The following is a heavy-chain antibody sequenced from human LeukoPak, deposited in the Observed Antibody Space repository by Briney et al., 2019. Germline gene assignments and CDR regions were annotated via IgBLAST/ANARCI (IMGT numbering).Heavy chain of an antibody. D-gene: IGHD1-20*01. CDR1: GFTFSGYA. V-gene: IGHV3-23*01. Sequence: GGSLRLSCAASGFTFSGYAMSSVRQAPGKGLEWVSHISGSVGTIYYADSVKGRFTISRDTSKNTLYLQMNSLRAEDTAVYSCAKSQSITAYYYIGMDVWGQGTTVTVSS. CDR3: AKSQSITAYYYIGMDV. J-gene: IGHJ6*02. CDR2: ISGSVGTI.